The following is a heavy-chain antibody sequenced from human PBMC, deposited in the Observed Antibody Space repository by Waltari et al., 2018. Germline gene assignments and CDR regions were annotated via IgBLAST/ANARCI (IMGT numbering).Heavy chain of an antibody. J-gene: IGHJ4*02. D-gene: IGHD3-22*01. CDR1: GFTLSDFW. CDR2: VNGDGSST. Sequence: EVQLLESGGGLVQPGGSLRRSCAASGFTLSDFWMPLVRQAPGEGLVWLSRVNGDGSSTTYADSVKGRFTVSRDNARKTMFLQMTSLRAEDTAVYYCARDEDNYYDSSGYIKHWGQGALVTVSS. V-gene: IGHV3-74*01. CDR3: ARDEDNYYDSSGYIKH.